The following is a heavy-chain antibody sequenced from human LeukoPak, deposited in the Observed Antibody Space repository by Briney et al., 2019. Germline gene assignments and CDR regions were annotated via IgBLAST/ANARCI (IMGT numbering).Heavy chain of an antibody. CDR2: IRYDGSNK. CDR3: ARYTTSQRAFDI. V-gene: IGHV3-30*02. D-gene: IGHD2-2*01. Sequence: GGSLRLSCAASGFTFSSYGMHWVRQAPGKGLEWVAFIRYDGSNKYYADSVKGRFTISRDNAKNSLYLQMNSLRAEDTAVYYCARYTTSQRAFDIWGQGTMVTVSS. CDR1: GFTFSSYG. J-gene: IGHJ3*02.